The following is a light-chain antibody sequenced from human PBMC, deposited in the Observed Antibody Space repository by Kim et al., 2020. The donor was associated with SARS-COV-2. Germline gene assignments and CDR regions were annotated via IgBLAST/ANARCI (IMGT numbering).Light chain of an antibody. V-gene: IGKV1-6*01. J-gene: IGKJ4*01. CDR1: QGIRND. Sequence: AIQMTQSPSSLSASVGDTVIITCRASQGIRNDVGWFQQKPGKAPRLLIYEASTLQSGVPSRFSGRRSGTAGTDFTLTISSLQPEDFATYYCIQDYSYPLTFGGGTKVDIK. CDR3: IQDYSYPLT. CDR2: EAS.